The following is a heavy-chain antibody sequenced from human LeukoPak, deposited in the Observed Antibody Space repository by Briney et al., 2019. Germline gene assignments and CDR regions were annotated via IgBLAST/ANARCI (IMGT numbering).Heavy chain of an antibody. Sequence: GGSLRLSCAASGFTFSNYYMSWIRQAPGKGLEWVSAISGSGGSTYYADSVKGRFTISRDNSKNTLYLQMNSLRAEDTAVYYCAILSIDSGTWGRYWGQGTLVTVSS. D-gene: IGHD6-13*01. J-gene: IGHJ4*02. V-gene: IGHV3-23*01. CDR3: AILSIDSGTWGRY. CDR1: GFTFSNYY. CDR2: ISGSGGST.